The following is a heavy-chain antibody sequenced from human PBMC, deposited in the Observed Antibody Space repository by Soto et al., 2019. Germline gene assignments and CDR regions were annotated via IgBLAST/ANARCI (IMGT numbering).Heavy chain of an antibody. D-gene: IGHD2-8*01. Sequence: EVQLVESGGGLVQPGRSLRLSCAASGFTFDDYAMHWVRQAPGTGLEWVSGIHWHSGSIGYADSVKGRFTISRDNAKNSLYLQMNSLRANDTALYYCAKDSEHQRNGDAFDIWGQGTMVTVSS. J-gene: IGHJ3*02. CDR2: IHWHSGSI. CDR3: AKDSEHQRNGDAFDI. V-gene: IGHV3-9*01. CDR1: GFTFDDYA.